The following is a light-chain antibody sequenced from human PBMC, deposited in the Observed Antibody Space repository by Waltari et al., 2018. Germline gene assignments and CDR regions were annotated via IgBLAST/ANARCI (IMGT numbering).Light chain of an antibody. Sequence: QSVLTQPPSVSGAPGQRVTLSCTGSRSHIRAGYDDHWYQQPPGTAPKLLIYGNSNRPSGVPDRFSGSKSGTSASLAITGLQAEDEADYYCQSYDSSLSGWVFGGGTKLTVL. CDR3: QSYDSSLSGWV. J-gene: IGLJ3*02. V-gene: IGLV1-40*01. CDR1: RSHIRAGYD. CDR2: GNS.